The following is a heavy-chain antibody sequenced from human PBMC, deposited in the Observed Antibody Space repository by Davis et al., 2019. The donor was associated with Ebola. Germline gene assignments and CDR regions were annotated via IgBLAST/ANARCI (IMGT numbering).Heavy chain of an antibody. V-gene: IGHV2-5*01. J-gene: IGHJ5*02. D-gene: IGHD3-3*01. CDR3: AHSALYDFWSGYLNWFDP. CDR2: IYWNDDK. CDR1: GFSLSTSGVG. Sequence: SGPTLVKPAQSLMLTCTFSGFSLSTSGVGVGWIRQPPGKALEWLALIYWNDDKRYSPSLKSRLTITKDTSKNQVVLTMTNMDPVDTATYYCAHSALYDFWSGYLNWFDPWGQGTLVTVSS.